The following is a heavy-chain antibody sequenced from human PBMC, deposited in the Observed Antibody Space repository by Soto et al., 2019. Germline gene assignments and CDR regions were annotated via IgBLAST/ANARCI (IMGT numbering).Heavy chain of an antibody. V-gene: IGHV3-13*01. Sequence: EVQLVESGGGLVKPGGSLRLSCAASGFTFSSHDMHWVRQATGKGLEWVSAIGTGGDTYYPDSVKGRFTISRENAKNSLYLQMNNLRAGDTAVYYWTRGYCYGMDVWGQGTTVTVSS. CDR2: IGTGGDT. J-gene: IGHJ6*02. CDR1: GFTFSSHD. CDR3: TRGYCYGMDV.